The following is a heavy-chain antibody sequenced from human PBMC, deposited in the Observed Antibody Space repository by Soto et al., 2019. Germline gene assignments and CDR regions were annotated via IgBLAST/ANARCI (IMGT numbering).Heavy chain of an antibody. CDR2: ISPRSTFR. CDR3: ARGGGGGLFDP. Sequence: GGSLRLSCATPGFSLSDSYMSWIRQAPGKGLEWISYISPRSTFRDYADSLKGRFTISRDSVKNSVYLQMKNLTADDTGVYYCARGGGGGLFDPWGQGSLVTVSS. CDR1: GFSLSDSY. J-gene: IGHJ5*02. V-gene: IGHV3-11*06. D-gene: IGHD2-21*01.